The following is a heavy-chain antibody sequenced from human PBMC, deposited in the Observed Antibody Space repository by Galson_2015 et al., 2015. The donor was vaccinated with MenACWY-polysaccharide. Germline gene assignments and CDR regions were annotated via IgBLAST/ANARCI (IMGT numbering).Heavy chain of an antibody. J-gene: IGHJ6*02. CDR3: VGPLGRGGTGAYGMDA. V-gene: IGHV3-74*01. D-gene: IGHD3-10*01. CDR1: GLTFSNNW. CDR2: INSDASST. Sequence: SLRLSCAASGLTFSNNWIHWVRQAPGKGLVWVSRINSDASSTAYADSVKGRFTISRDNAKNTLYLQMNSLRVEDTAVYYWVGPLGRGGTGAYGMDAWGQGTTVTVSS.